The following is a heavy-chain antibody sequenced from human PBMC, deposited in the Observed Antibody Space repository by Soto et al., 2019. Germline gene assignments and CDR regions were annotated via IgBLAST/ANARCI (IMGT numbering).Heavy chain of an antibody. Sequence: QVQLVESGGGVVQPGRSLRLSCAASGFTFSSYGMHWVRQAPGKGLEWVAVISYDGSNKYYADSVKGRFTISRDNSXNXXYLQMNSLRAEDTAVYYCAKDDGSYYQRHYYGMDVWGQGTTVTVSS. CDR1: GFTFSSYG. CDR2: ISYDGSNK. J-gene: IGHJ6*02. D-gene: IGHD1-26*01. CDR3: AKDDGSYYQRHYYGMDV. V-gene: IGHV3-30*18.